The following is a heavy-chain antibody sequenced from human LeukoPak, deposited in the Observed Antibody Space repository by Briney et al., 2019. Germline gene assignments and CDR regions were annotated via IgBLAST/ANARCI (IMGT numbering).Heavy chain of an antibody. J-gene: IGHJ5*02. Sequence: ASVKVSCKASGGTFSSYAISWVRQAPGQGLEWMGRTIPILGIANYAQKFQGRVTITADKSTSTAYMELSSLRSEDTAVYYCARDFSFLPQQLVTWFDPWGQGTLVTVSS. V-gene: IGHV1-69*04. CDR1: GGTFSSYA. CDR2: TIPILGIA. CDR3: ARDFSFLPQQLVTWFDP. D-gene: IGHD6-13*01.